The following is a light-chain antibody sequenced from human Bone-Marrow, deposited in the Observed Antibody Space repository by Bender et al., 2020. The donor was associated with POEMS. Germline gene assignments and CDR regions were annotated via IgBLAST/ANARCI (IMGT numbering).Light chain of an antibody. V-gene: IGLV3-25*03. CDR1: ILPDQY. CDR2: KDS. CDR3: QSADNTGFYKI. Sequence: SYELTQPPSVSVSPGQTARIPCSGDILPDQYTYWYKQKPGQAPVLVIYKDSERPSGIPERFSGSSSGTTVTLTISGVQAEDEADYYCQSADNTGFYKIFGGGTKLTVL. J-gene: IGLJ2*01.